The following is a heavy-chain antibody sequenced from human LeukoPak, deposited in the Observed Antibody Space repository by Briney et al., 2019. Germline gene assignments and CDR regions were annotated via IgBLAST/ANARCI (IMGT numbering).Heavy chain of an antibody. V-gene: IGHV3-33*01. CDR3: ARDLANSRRYYYYGMDV. J-gene: IGHJ6*02. D-gene: IGHD6-13*01. CDR1: GFTFSSYG. Sequence: GRSLRLSCAASGFTFSSYGMHWVRQAPGKGLEWVAVIWYDGSNKYYADSVKDRFTISRDNSKNTLYLQMNSLRAEDTAVYYCARDLANSRRYYYYGMDVWGQGTTVTVSS. CDR2: IWYDGSNK.